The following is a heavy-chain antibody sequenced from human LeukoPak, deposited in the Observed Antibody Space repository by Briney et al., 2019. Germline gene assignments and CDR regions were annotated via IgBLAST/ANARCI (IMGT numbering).Heavy chain of an antibody. J-gene: IGHJ4*02. D-gene: IGHD6-13*01. CDR1: GFTFSSYG. Sequence: GGSLRLSCAASGFTFSSYGMHWVRQAPGKGLEWVAVISYDGSNKYYADSVKGRFTISRDNSKNTLYLQMNSLRAEDTAVYYCANTGVGSWYDYWGQGTLVTVSS. CDR2: ISYDGSNK. CDR3: ANTGVGSWYDY. V-gene: IGHV3-30*18.